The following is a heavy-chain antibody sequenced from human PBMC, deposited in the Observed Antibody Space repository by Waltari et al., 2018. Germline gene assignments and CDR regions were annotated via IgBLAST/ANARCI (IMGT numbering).Heavy chain of an antibody. D-gene: IGHD2-8*02. CDR3: AKGKSLVYYYYGMDV. Sequence: EVQLLESGGGLVQPGGSLRISCKSSGFTFSTFAMTWFRQARGKGLEWVSGIDGSGSTYYADSVKGRFTISRDNSENTLYLQMNSLRAEDTALYYCAKGKSLVYYYYGMDVWGQGTTVTVSS. J-gene: IGHJ6*02. CDR1: GFTFSTFA. V-gene: IGHV3-23*01. CDR2: IDGSGST.